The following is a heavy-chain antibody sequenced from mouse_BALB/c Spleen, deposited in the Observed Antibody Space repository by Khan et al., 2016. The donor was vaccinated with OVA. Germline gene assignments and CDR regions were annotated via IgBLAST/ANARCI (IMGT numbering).Heavy chain of an antibody. CDR2: ISSLAYTI. CDR3: ARGGFAY. J-gene: IGHJ3*01. Sequence: EVQLLETGGGLVQPGGSRKLSCAASGFTFIDYGMAWVRQTPGKGPEWIAFISSLAYTIYYADTVTGRFTISRENAKNTLYLEMSSLSSDDTAMYYCARGGFAYWGQGTLVTVSA. V-gene: IGHV5-15*02. CDR1: GFTFIDYG.